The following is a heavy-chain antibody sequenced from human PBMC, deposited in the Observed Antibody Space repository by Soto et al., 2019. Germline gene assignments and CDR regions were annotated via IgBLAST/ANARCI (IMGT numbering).Heavy chain of an antibody. J-gene: IGHJ6*03. D-gene: IGHD2-2*01. V-gene: IGHV4-59*03. CDR2: ICNSGTT. CDR3: AGCGSRVVATRRLMDV. Sequence: SETLYLTCTVSGGSIRRYCWTWIRQPPGEGLEWVGCICNSGTTNYNPSLKSRVAIPIDTQTNQFSLQLSSVTVADTAFYYCAGCGSRVVATRRLMDVWGKGTTVIGSS. CDR1: GGSIRRYC.